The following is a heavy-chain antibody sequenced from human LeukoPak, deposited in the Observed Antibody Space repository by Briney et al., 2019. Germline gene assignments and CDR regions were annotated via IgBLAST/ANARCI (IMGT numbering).Heavy chain of an antibody. J-gene: IGHJ3*02. V-gene: IGHV1-8*01. CDR1: GYTFTSYD. CDR2: MNPNSGNT. CDR3: ARPTIRYDAFDI. D-gene: IGHD3-3*02. Sequence: APVKVSCKASGYTFTSYDINWVRQAPGQGLEWMAWMNPNSGNTGYAQKFQGRVTLTRDNSIDTAYMELSSLRSGDTAAYYCARPTIRYDAFDIWGQGTMLIVSS.